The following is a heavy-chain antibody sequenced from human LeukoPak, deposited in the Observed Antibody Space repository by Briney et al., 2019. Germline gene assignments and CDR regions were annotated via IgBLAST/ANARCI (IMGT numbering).Heavy chain of an antibody. V-gene: IGHV3-23*01. J-gene: IGHJ6*03. CDR1: GFTFSSYA. CDR3: ARDLAVVVPAATPGYMDV. CDR2: ISGSGGST. Sequence: PGGSLRLSCAASGFTFSSYAMSWVRQAPGKGLEWVSAISGSGGSTYYADSVKGRFTISRDNSKNTLYLQMNSLRAEDTAVYYCARDLAVVVPAATPGYMDVWGKGTTVTVSS. D-gene: IGHD2-2*01.